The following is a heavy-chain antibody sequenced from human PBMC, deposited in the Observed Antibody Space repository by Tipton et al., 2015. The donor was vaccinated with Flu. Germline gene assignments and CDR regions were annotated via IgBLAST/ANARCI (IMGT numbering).Heavy chain of an antibody. CDR2: FYYSGST. CDR1: GGSISSYY. CDR3: ARGIGQDLYYYYGMDV. D-gene: IGHD2-15*01. J-gene: IGHJ6*02. V-gene: IGHV4-59*01. Sequence: TLSLTCTVSGGSISSYYWSWIRQPPRKGLEWIGYFYYSGSTNYNPSLKSRVTISVDTSKNQFSLKLSSVTAADTAVYYCARGIGQDLYYYYGMDVWGQGTTVTVSS.